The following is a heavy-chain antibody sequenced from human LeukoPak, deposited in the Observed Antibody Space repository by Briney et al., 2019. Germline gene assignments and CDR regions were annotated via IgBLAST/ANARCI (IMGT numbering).Heavy chain of an antibody. J-gene: IGHJ5*02. CDR2: ISYDGSNK. CDR1: GFTFSSYA. Sequence: GGSLRLSCAASGFTFSSYAMHWVRQAPGKGLEWVAVISYDGSNKYYADSVKGRFTISRDNSKNTLYLQMNSLRAEDTAVYYCARAHYDFSSGSYSWFDPWGQGTLVTVSS. CDR3: ARAHYDFSSGSYSWFDP. V-gene: IGHV3-30*01. D-gene: IGHD3-3*01.